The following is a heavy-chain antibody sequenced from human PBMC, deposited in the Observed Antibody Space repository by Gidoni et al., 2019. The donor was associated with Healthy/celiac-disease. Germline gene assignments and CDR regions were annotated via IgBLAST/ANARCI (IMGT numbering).Heavy chain of an antibody. D-gene: IGHD6-13*01. CDR1: GFTFSSYA. J-gene: IGHJ4*02. CDR3: ARDEGRSSSWLSY. CDR2: ISYDGSNK. Sequence: QVQLVESGGGVVQPGRPLRLSCAASGFTFSSYAMHWVRQAPGKGLEWVAVISYDGSNKYYADSVKGRFTISRDNSKNTLYLQMNSLRAEDTAVYYCARDEGRSSSWLSYWGQGTLVTVSS. V-gene: IGHV3-30-3*01.